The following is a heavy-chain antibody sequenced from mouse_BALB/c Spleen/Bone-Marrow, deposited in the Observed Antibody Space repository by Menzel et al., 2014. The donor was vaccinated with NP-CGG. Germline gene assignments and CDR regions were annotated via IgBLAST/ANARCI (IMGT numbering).Heavy chain of an antibody. V-gene: IGHV14-3*02. Sequence: VRLQQSGAEIVKPGASVKSSCTTSGFNIEDSYIYWMKQRPEQGLEWIGRIDPANGNTKYDPKFQGKATITVDTSSATAYLQLSSLTSEDTAVYYCARNYGSSLDYWGQGTTLTVSS. D-gene: IGHD1-1*01. CDR2: IDPANGNT. CDR1: GFNIEDSY. CDR3: ARNYGSSLDY. J-gene: IGHJ2*01.